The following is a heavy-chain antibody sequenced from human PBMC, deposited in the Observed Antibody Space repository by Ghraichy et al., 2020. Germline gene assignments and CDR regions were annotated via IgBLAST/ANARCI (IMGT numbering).Heavy chain of an antibody. V-gene: IGHV3-30-3*01. J-gene: IGHJ4*02. CDR2: ISSDGGDK. CDR3: ARGDSHTLEYLEWFLPPDY. CDR1: GVTFSTYP. Sequence: GGSLRLSCAASGVTFSTYPFHWVRQTPGKGLQWVALISSDGGDKFYEDSVKGRFTISRDNSKNTLYLQMTSLRTQDTGLYYCARGDSHTLEYLEWFLPPDYWGQGTLVTVSS. D-gene: IGHD3-3*01.